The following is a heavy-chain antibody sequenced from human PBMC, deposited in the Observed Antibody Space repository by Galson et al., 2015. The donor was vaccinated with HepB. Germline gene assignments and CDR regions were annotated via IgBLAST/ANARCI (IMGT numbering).Heavy chain of an antibody. CDR2: IGRDGDSP. D-gene: IGHD3-10*02. J-gene: IGHJ5*02. V-gene: IGHV3-11*04. CDR3: ARVREMFSGWLDP. Sequence: SLGLACAGFGFRFSEDGMTWVRQAPGEGLQGVSYIGRDGDSPFYEDSFKGRFTISSDNAKGSAHLQMNSVRDEDTGVYYCARVREMFSGWLDPWGQGSQVTVSS. CDR1: GFRFSEDG.